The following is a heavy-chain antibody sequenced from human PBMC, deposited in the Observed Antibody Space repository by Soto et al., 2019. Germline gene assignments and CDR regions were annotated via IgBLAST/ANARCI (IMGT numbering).Heavy chain of an antibody. CDR1: GFTFTSYP. CDR3: AKLVVPAAMRTHLFDY. D-gene: IGHD2-2*01. V-gene: IGHV3-23*01. CDR2: ISGSGGST. Sequence: EVQLLESGGGLVQPGGSLRLPFEPSGFTFTSYPLSWVRQAPGKGLEWVSAISGSGGSTYYADSVKGRFTISRDNSKNTLYLQMNSLRAEDTAVYYCAKLVVPAAMRTHLFDYWGQGTLVTVSS. J-gene: IGHJ4*02.